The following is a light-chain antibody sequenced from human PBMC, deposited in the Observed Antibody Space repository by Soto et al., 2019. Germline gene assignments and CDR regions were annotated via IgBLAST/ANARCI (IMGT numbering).Light chain of an antibody. V-gene: IGKV1-5*01. Sequence: DIQMTQSPSTLSASVGDRVTITCRASQSISSWLDWYQQKPGKAPKLLIYDASSLESGVPSRFSGSGSGTEFTLTISILQPDDFATYYCQQYNSYSRYTFGQGTKLEIK. J-gene: IGKJ2*01. CDR1: QSISSW. CDR3: QQYNSYSRYT. CDR2: DAS.